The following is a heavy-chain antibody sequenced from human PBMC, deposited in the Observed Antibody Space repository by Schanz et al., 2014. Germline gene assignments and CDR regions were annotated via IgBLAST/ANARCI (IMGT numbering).Heavy chain of an antibody. CDR1: GYSFSAYY. J-gene: IGHJ4*02. V-gene: IGHV1-2*06. D-gene: IGHD1-1*01. Sequence: QVQLVQSGAELKNPGASVKVSCKASGYSFSAYYIHWMRQAPGQGLEWLGRFTHISQKFQGRVTMTRDPSSTRAYMELNSLRSDDTAVYYCVRELSGGTFDYWGQGALVTVSS. CDR3: VRELSGGTFDY. CDR2: FT.